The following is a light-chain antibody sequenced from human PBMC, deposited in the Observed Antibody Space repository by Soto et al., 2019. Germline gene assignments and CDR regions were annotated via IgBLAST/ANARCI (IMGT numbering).Light chain of an antibody. CDR3: QQRSIWPPLT. CDR2: DAS. CDR1: QSVNNY. J-gene: IGKJ4*01. V-gene: IGKV3-11*01. Sequence: EIVLTQSPATLSLSPGERATLSCRASQSVNNYLAWYQQKPGQAPRLLIYDASNRATGIPGRFSGSVSGTDFTLTISSLEPEDFAVYYCQQRSIWPPLTFGGGTKVEIK.